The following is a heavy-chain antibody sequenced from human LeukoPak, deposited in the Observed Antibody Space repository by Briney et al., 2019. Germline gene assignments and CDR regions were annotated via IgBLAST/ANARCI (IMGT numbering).Heavy chain of an antibody. D-gene: IGHD4-17*01. CDR1: GFSLSTAAVL. CDR3: VHRTTVTSVDH. CDR2: IYGNDDK. V-gene: IGHV2-5*01. J-gene: IGHJ4*02. Sequence: SGPTLVNPTQTLTLTCTFFGFSLSTAAVLVGWVRQPPGRAPEWLTFIYGNDDKRYSPSLVSRLTITKDTSKNQVVLTLTDMDYVDTATYYCVHRTTVTSVDHWGQGTLVTVSS.